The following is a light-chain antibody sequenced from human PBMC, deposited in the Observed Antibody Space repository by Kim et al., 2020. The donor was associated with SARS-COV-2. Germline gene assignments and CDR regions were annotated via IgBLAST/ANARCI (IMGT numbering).Light chain of an antibody. V-gene: IGKV3-11*01. CDR3: QQRSNWPSA. CDR2: DAS. CDR1: KTISSN. J-gene: IGKJ3*01. Sequence: ADKTISSNLVWYQQKPGQAPRLLIFDASKRATGSPARFSGSGSGTDFTLTISRLEPEDFAGYYCQQRSNWPSAFGPGTKVDIK.